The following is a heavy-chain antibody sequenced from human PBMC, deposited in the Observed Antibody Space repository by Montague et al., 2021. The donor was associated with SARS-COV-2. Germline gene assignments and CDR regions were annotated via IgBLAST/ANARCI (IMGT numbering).Heavy chain of an antibody. V-gene: IGHV3-53*01. J-gene: IGHJ6*02. Sequence: SLRLSCAASVFTVSSNYMSWVRQAPGKGLEWVSVIYSGGSTYYAXSVKGRFAISRDNSKNTLYLQMNSLRAEDTAVYYCARGGHSSSWYYYYGMDVWGQGTTVTVSS. CDR1: VFTVSSNY. CDR2: IYSGGST. CDR3: ARGGHSSSWYYYYGMDV. D-gene: IGHD6-13*01.